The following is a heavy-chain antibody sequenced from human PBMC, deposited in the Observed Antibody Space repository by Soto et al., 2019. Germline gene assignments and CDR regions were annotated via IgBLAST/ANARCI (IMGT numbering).Heavy chain of an antibody. V-gene: IGHV3-23*01. J-gene: IGHJ2*01. Sequence: EVQLLESGGGLVQPGGSLRLSCAASGFTFSSFAMIWVRQAPGKGLEWVTAISGSGGRTYYAATVKGRFTISRDNYKHTLYLQMNSLRAEYTDGYDCAKHGAGMARRYFDLWGRCTLVTVSS. CDR1: GFTFSSFA. CDR2: ISGSGGRT. CDR3: AKHGAGMARRYFDL. D-gene: IGHD2-8*01.